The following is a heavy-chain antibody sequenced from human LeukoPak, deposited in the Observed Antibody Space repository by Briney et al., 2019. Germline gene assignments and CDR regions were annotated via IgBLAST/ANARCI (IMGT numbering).Heavy chain of an antibody. CDR2: IYPGDSDT. J-gene: IGHJ4*02. V-gene: IGHV5-51*01. CDR1: GYSFTSYW. Sequence: GESLKISCKGSGYSFTSYWIGWVRQMPGKGLEWMGIIYPGDSDTRYSPSFQGQVTISADKSISTAYLQWSSLKASDTAMYYCARQTQYEDDYRDYDGGVDYCGQGTLVTVSP. D-gene: IGHD4-17*01. CDR3: ARQTQYEDDYRDYDGGVDY.